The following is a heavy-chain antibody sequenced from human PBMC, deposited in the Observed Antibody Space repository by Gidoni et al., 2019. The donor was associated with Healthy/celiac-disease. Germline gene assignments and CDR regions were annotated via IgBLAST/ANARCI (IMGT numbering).Heavy chain of an antibody. V-gene: IGHV3-48*01. Sequence: EVQLVESGGGLVQPGGSLRTSCAASGFSFRRSSMNWVRQAPGKGLEWVSYISSSSSTIYYADSVKGRFTISRDNAKNSLYLQMNSLRAEDTAVYYCARDWADVVRDWGSYFGYWGQGTLVTVSS. D-gene: IGHD3-16*01. CDR3: ARDWADVVRDWGSYFGY. CDR1: GFSFRRSS. CDR2: ISSSSSTI. J-gene: IGHJ4*02.